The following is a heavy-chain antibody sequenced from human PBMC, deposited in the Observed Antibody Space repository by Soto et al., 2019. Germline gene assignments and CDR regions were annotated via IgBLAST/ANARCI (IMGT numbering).Heavy chain of an antibody. J-gene: IGHJ6*02. D-gene: IGHD5-18*01. CDR1: GFTFRSYW. V-gene: IGHV3-74*01. CDR3: TRDGYTYGYGAMDV. CDR2: INSDESST. Sequence: EVQLVESGGGLVQPGGSLRLSCAASGFTFRSYWMHWVRQAPGKGLVWVSRINSDESSTNYADSVKGRFTISRDNAKNTLYLQINSLRAEDTAVYYCTRDGYTYGYGAMDVWGQGTTVTVSS.